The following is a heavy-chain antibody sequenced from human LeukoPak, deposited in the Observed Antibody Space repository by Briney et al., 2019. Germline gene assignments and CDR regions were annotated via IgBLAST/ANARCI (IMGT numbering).Heavy chain of an antibody. Sequence: KPGRSLRLSCTASGFTFGDYAMSWFRQAPGKGLEWVGFIRSKAYGGTTEYAASVKGRFTISRDDSKSIAYLQMNSLKTEDTAVYYCARGGAARSAGHWGQGTLVTVSS. CDR1: GFTFGDYA. J-gene: IGHJ4*02. D-gene: IGHD6-6*01. V-gene: IGHV3-49*05. CDR3: ARGGAARSAGH. CDR2: IRSKAYGGTT.